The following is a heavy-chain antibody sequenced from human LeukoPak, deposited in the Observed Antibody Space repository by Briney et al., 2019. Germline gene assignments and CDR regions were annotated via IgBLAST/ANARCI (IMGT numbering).Heavy chain of an antibody. CDR2: IKEDGNDT. J-gene: IGHJ4*02. CDR3: AKEAPAGYGAFDY. V-gene: IGHV3-7*01. D-gene: IGHD5-12*01. Sequence: GGSLRLSCAASGFTFSHYWMAWVRQAPGKGLEWVANIKEDGNDTHYLDSVRGRFTISRDTSENTLYLQMNSLRPEDTAVYYCAKEAPAGYGAFDYWGQGTLVTVSS. CDR1: GFTFSHYW.